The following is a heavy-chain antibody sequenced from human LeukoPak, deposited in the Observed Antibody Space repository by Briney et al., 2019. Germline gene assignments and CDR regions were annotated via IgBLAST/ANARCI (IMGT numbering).Heavy chain of an antibody. V-gene: IGHV4-4*09. CDR2: IYTSGST. CDR1: GGSISSYY. Sequence: SETLSLTCTVSGGSISSYYWSWIRQPPGKGLEWIGYIYTSGSTNYNPSLKSRVTISVDTSKNQFSLKLSSVTAADTAVYYCARITVSWFDPWGQGTLVTVSS. D-gene: IGHD4-11*01. J-gene: IGHJ5*02. CDR3: ARITVSWFDP.